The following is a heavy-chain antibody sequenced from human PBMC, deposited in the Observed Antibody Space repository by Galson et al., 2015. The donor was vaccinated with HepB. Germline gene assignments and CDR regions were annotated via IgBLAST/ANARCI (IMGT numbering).Heavy chain of an antibody. V-gene: IGHV3-15*01. J-gene: IGHJ4*02. CDR2: IKSKTDGGTT. CDR1: GFTFSNAW. Sequence: SLRLSCAASGFTFSNAWMSWVRQAPGKGLEWVGRIKSKTDGGTTDYAAPVKGRFTISRDDSKNTLYLQMNSLKTEDTAVYYCTTDLWSGYYFDYWGQGTLVTVSS. D-gene: IGHD3-3*01. CDR3: TTDLWSGYYFDY.